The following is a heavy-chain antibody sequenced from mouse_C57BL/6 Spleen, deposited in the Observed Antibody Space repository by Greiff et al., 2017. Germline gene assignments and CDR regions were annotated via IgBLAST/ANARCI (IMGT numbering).Heavy chain of an antibody. D-gene: IGHD4-1*01. V-gene: IGHV5-15*01. CDR3: ARRGTDAMDY. Sequence: VQLKESGGGLVQPGGSLKLSCAASGFTFSDYGMAWVRQAPRKGPEWVAFISNLAYSIYYADTVTGRFTISRENAKNTLYLERSSRRSEDTAMYYCARRGTDAMDYWGQGTSVTVSS. CDR2: ISNLAYSI. CDR1: GFTFSDYG. J-gene: IGHJ4*01.